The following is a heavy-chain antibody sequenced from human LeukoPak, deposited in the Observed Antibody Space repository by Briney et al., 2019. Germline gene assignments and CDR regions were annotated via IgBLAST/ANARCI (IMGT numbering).Heavy chain of an antibody. CDR3: ARLATFAAPHSDY. D-gene: IGHD2/OR15-2a*01. V-gene: IGHV5-51*01. CDR2: IFPGDSDT. J-gene: IGHJ4*02. CDR1: GYSFATYW. Sequence: GESLKISCKGSGYSFATYWIAWVRQMPGKGLEWMGIIFPGDSDTRYSPSFQGQVTISADKSISTAYLQWSSLKASDTAMYYCARLATFAAPHSDYWGQGSLVTVSS.